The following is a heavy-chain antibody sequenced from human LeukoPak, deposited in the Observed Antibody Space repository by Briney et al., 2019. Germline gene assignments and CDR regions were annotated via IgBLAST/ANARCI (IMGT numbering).Heavy chain of an antibody. CDR3: ARRYFGDAFDM. D-gene: IGHD3-9*01. J-gene: IGHJ3*02. Sequence: SETLSLTCTISDGSITSNYWSWIQQPPGKGLEWIGYIYDSGTTSGNSNYNPSLRSRVTISVNTSKDQLSLKMRFVTAADTAVYYCARRYFGDAFDMWGQGTMVTVSS. CDR2: IYDSGTTSGNS. V-gene: IGHV4-59*01. CDR1: DGSITSNY.